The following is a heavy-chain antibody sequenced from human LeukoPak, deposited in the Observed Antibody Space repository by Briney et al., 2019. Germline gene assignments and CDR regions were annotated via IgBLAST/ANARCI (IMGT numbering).Heavy chain of an antibody. CDR1: GYTFTGYY. CDR3: ASAPHSSGWENDAFDI. V-gene: IGHV1-2*02. D-gene: IGHD6-19*01. CDR2: INPNSGGT. J-gene: IGHJ3*02. Sequence: ASVKVSCKASGYTFTGYYIHWVRQAPGQGLEWMGWINPNSGGTNYAQKFQGRVTMTRDTSISTAYMELSRLRSDDTAVYYCASAPHSSGWENDAFDIWGQGTMVTVSS.